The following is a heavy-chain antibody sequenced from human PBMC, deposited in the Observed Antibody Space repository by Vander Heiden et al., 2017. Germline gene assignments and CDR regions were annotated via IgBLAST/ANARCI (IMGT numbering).Heavy chain of an antibody. CDR3: ARSELSTQTRIDY. CDR2: IYDSGST. V-gene: IGHV4-59*11. D-gene: IGHD1-7*01. CDR1: GGSISSHY. Sequence: VQLQESGPGLVKPSETLSLTCTVSGGSISSHYWSWIRQPPGKGLEWIGYIYDSGSTNYNPSLKSRVTISVDTSKNQFSLKLTSVTAADTAVYYCARSELSTQTRIDYWGQGTLVTVSS. J-gene: IGHJ4*02.